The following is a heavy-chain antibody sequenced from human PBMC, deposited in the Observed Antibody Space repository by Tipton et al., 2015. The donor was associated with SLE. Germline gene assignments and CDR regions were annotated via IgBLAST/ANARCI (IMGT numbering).Heavy chain of an antibody. D-gene: IGHD3-3*01. Sequence: SLRLSCAASGFTFSSSSMSWVRQAPGKGLEWVSAISGSGGSTYYADSVKGRFTISRDNSKNTLYLQMNSLRAEDTAVYYCAKGSRRFGVVISWFDPWGQGTLVTVSS. CDR1: GFTFSSSS. CDR2: ISGSGGST. V-gene: IGHV3-23*01. J-gene: IGHJ5*02. CDR3: AKGSRRFGVVISWFDP.